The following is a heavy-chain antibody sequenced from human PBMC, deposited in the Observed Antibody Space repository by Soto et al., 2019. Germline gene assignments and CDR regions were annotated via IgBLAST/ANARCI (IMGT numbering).Heavy chain of an antibody. CDR1: GFTFSSYG. CDR2: ISYDGSNK. V-gene: IGHV3-30*18. J-gene: IGHJ4*02. CDR3: AKDWRSDPGPDY. Sequence: VGSLRLSCAASGFTFSSYGMHWVRQAPGKGLEWVAVISYDGSNKYYADSVKGRFTISRDNSKNTLYLQMNSLRAGDTAVYYCAKDWRSDPGPDYWGQGTLVTVSS.